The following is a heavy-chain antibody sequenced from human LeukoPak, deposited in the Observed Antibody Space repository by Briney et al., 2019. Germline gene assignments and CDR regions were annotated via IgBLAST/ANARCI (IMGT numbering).Heavy chain of an antibody. CDR2: ISGSGGST. J-gene: IGHJ4*02. CDR3: AKDVQWLVRGRYFDY. D-gene: IGHD6-19*01. CDR1: GFTFSSYA. V-gene: IGHV3-23*01. Sequence: GGSLRLSCAASGFTFSSYAMSWVRQAPGKGLEWVSAISGSGGSTYYADSAKGRFTISRDNSKNTLYLQMNSLRAEDTAVYYCAKDVQWLVRGRYFDYWGQGTLVTVSS.